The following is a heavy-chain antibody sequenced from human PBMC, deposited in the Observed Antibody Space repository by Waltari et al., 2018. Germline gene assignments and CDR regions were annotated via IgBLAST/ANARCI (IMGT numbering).Heavy chain of an antibody. V-gene: IGHV4-59*01. D-gene: IGHD6-19*01. Sequence: QVQLQESGPGLVKPSETLSLTCTVSGGSISSYYWSWIRQPPGKGLEWIGYIYYRGSTNYNPSLKSRVTISVDTSKSQFSLKLSSVTAADTAVYYGAREVAGFDLGFDPGGQGTLVTGSS. CDR1: GGSISSYY. J-gene: IGHJ5*02. CDR2: IYYRGST. CDR3: AREVAGFDLGFDP.